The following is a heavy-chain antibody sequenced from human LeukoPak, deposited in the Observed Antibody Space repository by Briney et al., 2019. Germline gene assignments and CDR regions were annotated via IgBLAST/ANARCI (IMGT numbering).Heavy chain of an antibody. Sequence: SETLSLTCAVYGGSFSGYYWSWIRQPPGKGLEWIGEINHSGSTNYNPSLKSRVTISVDTSKNQFSLKLSSVTAADTAVYYCARGVVTAMGYMDVWGKGTTVTVSS. CDR3: ARGVVTAMGYMDV. V-gene: IGHV4-34*01. D-gene: IGHD2-21*02. CDR2: INHSGST. CDR1: GGSFSGYY. J-gene: IGHJ6*03.